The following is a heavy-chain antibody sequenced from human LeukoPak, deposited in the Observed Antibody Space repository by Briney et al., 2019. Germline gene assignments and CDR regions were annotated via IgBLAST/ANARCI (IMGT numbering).Heavy chain of an antibody. D-gene: IGHD2-15*01. CDR3: ARDLGYCSGGSCVAGY. V-gene: IGHV3-48*02. J-gene: IGHJ4*02. CDR2: IDSSSTTV. CDR1: GFTFTSYS. Sequence: PGGSLRLSCAASGFTFTSYSMNCVRQAPGKGLEWVSYIDSSSTTVLYADSVKGRFTISRDNARNSLYLQMNGLRDEDTAVYYCARDLGYCSGGSCVAGYWGQGTLVTVSS.